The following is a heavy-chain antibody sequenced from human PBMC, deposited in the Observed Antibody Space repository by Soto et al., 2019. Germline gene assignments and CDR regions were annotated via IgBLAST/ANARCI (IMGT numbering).Heavy chain of an antibody. CDR3: AREARFNGSGGLNWFDP. J-gene: IGHJ5*02. Sequence: PSETLSLTCTVSGGSISSSSYYWGWIRQPPGKGLEWIGSIYYSGSTYYNPSLKSRVTISVDTSKNQFSLKLSSVTAADTAVYYCAREARFNGSGGLNWFDPWGQGTQVTVSS. V-gene: IGHV4-39*07. CDR2: IYYSGST. CDR1: GGSISSSSYY. D-gene: IGHD3-10*01.